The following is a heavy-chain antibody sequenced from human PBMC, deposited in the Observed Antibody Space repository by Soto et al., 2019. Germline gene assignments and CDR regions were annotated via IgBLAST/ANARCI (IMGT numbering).Heavy chain of an antibody. J-gene: IGHJ4*02. D-gene: IGHD1-26*01. V-gene: IGHV3-30-3*01. Sequence: PGRSMRVSCTASELTVGIYARHCSRHDTGKGLEWVAVISYDGSNKYYADSVKGRFTISRDNSKNTLYLQMNSLRPEDTAVYYCARDFGSLGATIDSWGQGTLVTVSS. CDR2: ISYDGSNK. CDR1: ELTVGIYA. CDR3: ARDFGSLGATIDS.